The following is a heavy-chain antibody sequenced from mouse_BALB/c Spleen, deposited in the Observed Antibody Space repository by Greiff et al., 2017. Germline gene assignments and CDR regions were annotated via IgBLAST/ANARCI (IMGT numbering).Heavy chain of an antibody. J-gene: IGHJ2*01. CDR3: SRYEYEDYFDY. D-gene: IGHD2-4*01. V-gene: IGHV3-2*02. CDR1: GYSITSDYA. CDR2: ISYSGST. Sequence: EVQGVESGPGLVKPSQSLSLTCTVTGYSITSDYAWNWIRQFPGNKLEWMGYISYSGSTSYNPSLKSRISITRDTSKNQFFLQLNSVTTEDTATYYCSRYEYEDYFDYWGQGTTLTVSS.